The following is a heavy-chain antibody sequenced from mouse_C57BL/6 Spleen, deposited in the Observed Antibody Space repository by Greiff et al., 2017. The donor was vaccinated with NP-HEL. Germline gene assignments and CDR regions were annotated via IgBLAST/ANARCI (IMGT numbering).Heavy chain of an antibody. V-gene: IGHV1-82*01. J-gene: IGHJ3*01. CDR1: GYAFSSSW. CDR3: ANLYYGSNPFAY. D-gene: IGHD1-1*01. CDR2: IYPGDGDT. Sequence: VQVVESGPELVKPGASVKISCKASGYAFSSSWMNWVKQRPGKGLEWIGRIYPGDGDTNYNGKFKGKATLTADKSSSTAYMQLSSLTSEDSAVYFCANLYYGSNPFAYWGQGTLVTVSA.